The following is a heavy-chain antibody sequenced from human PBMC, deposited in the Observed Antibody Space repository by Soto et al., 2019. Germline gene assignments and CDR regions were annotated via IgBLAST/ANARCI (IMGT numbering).Heavy chain of an antibody. CDR2: INPNSGGT. Sequence: QVQLVQSGAEVKKPGASVKVSCKASGYTFTGYYMHWVRQAPGQGLEWMGWINPNSGGTNYAQKFQGWVTMTWDTSISTAYMELSRLRSDDTAVYYCARRGYCSGGSCPPSLYYYYGMDVWGQGTTVTVSS. D-gene: IGHD2-15*01. V-gene: IGHV1-2*04. CDR1: GYTFTGYY. CDR3: ARRGYCSGGSCPPSLYYYYGMDV. J-gene: IGHJ6*02.